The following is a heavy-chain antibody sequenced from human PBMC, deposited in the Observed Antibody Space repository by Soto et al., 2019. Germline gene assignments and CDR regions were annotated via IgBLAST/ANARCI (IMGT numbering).Heavy chain of an antibody. Sequence: SETLSLTCAVYGGSFSGYYWSWIRQPPGKGLEWIGEINHSGSTNYNPSLKSRVTISVDTSKNQFSLKLSSVTAADTAVYYCARGWGTGPYYMDVWGKGTTVTVSS. D-gene: IGHD1-1*01. V-gene: IGHV4-34*01. CDR2: INHSGST. J-gene: IGHJ6*03. CDR1: GGSFSGYY. CDR3: ARGWGTGPYYMDV.